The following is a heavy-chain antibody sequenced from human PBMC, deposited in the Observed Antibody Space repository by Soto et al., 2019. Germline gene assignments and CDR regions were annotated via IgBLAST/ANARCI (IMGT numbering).Heavy chain of an antibody. Sequence: GGSLRLSCAASGFTFSSYAMSRVRQAPGKGLEWVSAISGSGGSTYYADSVKGRFTISRDNSKNTLYLQMNSLRAEDTAVYYCAKDRTPDWLLYDYFDYWGQGTLVTVSS. J-gene: IGHJ4*02. CDR2: ISGSGGST. V-gene: IGHV3-23*01. CDR1: GFTFSSYA. D-gene: IGHD3-9*01. CDR3: AKDRTPDWLLYDYFDY.